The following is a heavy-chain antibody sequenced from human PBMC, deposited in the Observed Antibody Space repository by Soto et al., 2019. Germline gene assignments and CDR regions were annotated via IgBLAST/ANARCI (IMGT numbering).Heavy chain of an antibody. CDR2: ISAYNGNT. CDR1: GYTFSSYF. Sequence: ASVKVSCKASGYTFSSYFISWVRQAPGRGLEWMGWISAYNGNTNYAQNLQGRVTMTTDTSTSTAYMELRSLRSDDTAVYYCARDRTPVDYCGQGTLVTVSS. CDR3: ARDRTPVDY. V-gene: IGHV1-18*01. J-gene: IGHJ4*02.